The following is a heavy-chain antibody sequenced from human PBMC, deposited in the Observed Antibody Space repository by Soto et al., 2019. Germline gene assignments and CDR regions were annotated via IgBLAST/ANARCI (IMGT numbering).Heavy chain of an antibody. CDR3: SGSFLRGDY. V-gene: IGHV3-9*01. D-gene: IGHD3-10*01. CDR1: GITFDDYA. J-gene: IGHJ4*02. Sequence: GGSLRLSCAASGITFDDYAMHWVRQAPGKGLEWVSGISWNSDNIGYADSVKGRFTISRDNAKNSLYLQMNNLRAEDTALYYCSGSFLRGDYWGQGTLVTVSS. CDR2: ISWNSDNI.